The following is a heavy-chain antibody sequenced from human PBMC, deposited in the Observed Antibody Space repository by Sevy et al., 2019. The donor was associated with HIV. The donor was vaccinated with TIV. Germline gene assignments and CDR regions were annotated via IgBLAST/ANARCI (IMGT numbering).Heavy chain of an antibody. Sequence: SETLSLTSTVSGGSISGYYWYWIRQPPGKGLEWIGYISYSGSTNYNPSLKSRVTISVDTSKNEFSLKLSSVTATDTAVYYCARSRVITGTFDYWGQGTLVTVSS. CDR1: GGSISGYY. CDR3: ARSRVITGTFDY. D-gene: IGHD1-20*01. CDR2: ISYSGST. V-gene: IGHV4-59*01. J-gene: IGHJ4*02.